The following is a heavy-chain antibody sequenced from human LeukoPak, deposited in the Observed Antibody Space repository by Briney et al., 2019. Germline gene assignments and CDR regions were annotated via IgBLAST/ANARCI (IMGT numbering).Heavy chain of an antibody. V-gene: IGHV3-9*01. CDR2: ISWNSGSI. CDR3: AKARAHPYYFDY. CDR1: GFTFDDYA. J-gene: IGHJ4*02. Sequence: GRSLRLSCAASGFTFDDYAMHWVRQAPGKGLEWVSGISWNSGSIGYADSVRGRFTISRDNAKNSLYQQMNSLRAEDTALYYCAKARAHPYYFDYWGQGTLVTVSS.